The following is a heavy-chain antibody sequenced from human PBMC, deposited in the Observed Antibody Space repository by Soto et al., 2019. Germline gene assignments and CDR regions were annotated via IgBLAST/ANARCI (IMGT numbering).Heavy chain of an antibody. CDR2: INHSGST. J-gene: IGHJ5*02. CDR3: ARQMRGPLPYCGWLSPVTS. Sequence: SETLSLTCAVYGGSFSPYFWSWIRQPPGKGLEWIGEINHSGSTNYNPSLTRRATLSVDTSKNQVSLKLTSVTAADAAVYYCARQMRGPLPYCGWLSPVTSWGQGTLVTVSS. CDR1: GGSFSPYF. V-gene: IGHV4-34*01. D-gene: IGHD2-21*01.